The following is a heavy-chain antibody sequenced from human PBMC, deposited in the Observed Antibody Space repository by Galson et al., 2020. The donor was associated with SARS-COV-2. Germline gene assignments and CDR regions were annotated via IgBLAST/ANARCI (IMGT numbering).Heavy chain of an antibody. V-gene: IGHV4-34*01. J-gene: IGHJ6*03. CDR1: GGSFSGYS. CDR2: INIGGNT. D-gene: IGHD3-16*01. Sequence: SETLSLTCAVYGGSFSGYSWTWLRQAPGKGLEWIGEINIGGNTNYSPSLRSRVTISVDTPKNQFSLRLTSMTTADTAVYYCARGHRGVVPSPVLGLGPFYSYYYMDVWGKGTTVSVSS. CDR3: ARGHRGVVPSPVLGLGPFYSYYYMDV.